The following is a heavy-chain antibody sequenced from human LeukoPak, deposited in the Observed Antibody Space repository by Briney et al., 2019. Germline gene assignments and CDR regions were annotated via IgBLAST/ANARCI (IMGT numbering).Heavy chain of an antibody. Sequence: SETLSLTCTVSGGSISSYYWSWIRQPPGKGLEWIGEINHSGSTNYNPSLKSRVTISVDTSKNQFSLKLSSVTAADTAVYYCARPTVDYWGQGTLVTVSS. CDR3: ARPTVDY. CDR1: GGSISSYY. V-gene: IGHV4-34*01. J-gene: IGHJ4*02. CDR2: INHSGST.